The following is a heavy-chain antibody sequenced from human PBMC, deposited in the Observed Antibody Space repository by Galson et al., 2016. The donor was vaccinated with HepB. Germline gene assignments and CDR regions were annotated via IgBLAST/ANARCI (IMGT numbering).Heavy chain of an antibody. CDR3: ARIRVFGVDY. V-gene: IGHV3-74*01. D-gene: IGHD3-16*01. CDR2: INIDGTTT. Sequence: SLRLSCAASGFTFSSYWMHWVRQVPGKGLVWVSRINIDGTTTSYADSVKGRFTISRDNAKNTLYLQMNSLRAEDTAVYYCARIRVFGVDYWGQGTLVTLSS. J-gene: IGHJ4*02. CDR1: GFTFSSYW.